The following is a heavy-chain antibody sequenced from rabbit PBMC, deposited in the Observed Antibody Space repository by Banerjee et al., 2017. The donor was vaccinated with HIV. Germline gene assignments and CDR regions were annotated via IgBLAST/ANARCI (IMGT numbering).Heavy chain of an antibody. V-gene: IGHV1S40*01. J-gene: IGHJ2*01. D-gene: IGHD6-1*01. CDR3: ARDLTAGVGGYIYAAGAFHP. CDR2: IGAGSSGST. CDR1: GFSFNSGYD. Sequence: QSLEESGGDLVKPGASLTLTCKASGFSFNSGYDMCWVRQAPGKGLEWIACIGAGSSGSTYSATWAKGRFTISKTSSTTVTLQMTSLTAADTATDFCARDLTAGVGGYIYAAGAFHPWGPGTLVTVS.